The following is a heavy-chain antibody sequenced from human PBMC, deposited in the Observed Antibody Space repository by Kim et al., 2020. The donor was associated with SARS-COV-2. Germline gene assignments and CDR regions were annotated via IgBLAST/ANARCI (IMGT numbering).Heavy chain of an antibody. V-gene: IGHV3-43*01. CDR2: TNWDGSNT. Sequence: GGSLRLSCAASGFLFDDYSMHWVRQAPGKGLEWVSLTNWDGSNTYYAASVRGRFTISRDNSKNSLFLQLNSLTSEDTALYYCAKGKVRGTYGGAFDIWGQGTMVTVSS. CDR3: AKGKVRGTYGGAFDI. CDR1: GFLFDDYS. D-gene: IGHD3-16*01. J-gene: IGHJ3*02.